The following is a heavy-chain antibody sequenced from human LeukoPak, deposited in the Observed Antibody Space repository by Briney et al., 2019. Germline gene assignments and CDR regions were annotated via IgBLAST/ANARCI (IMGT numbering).Heavy chain of an antibody. CDR2: IYYSGST. V-gene: IGHV4-31*03. Sequence: SQTLSLTCTVSGGSISSGGYYWSWIRQHPGKGLEWIGYIYYSGSTYYNPSLKSRVTISVDTSKNQFSLKLSSVTAADTAVYYCARTFSSSWSYGYWGQGTLVTVSS. D-gene: IGHD6-13*01. J-gene: IGHJ4*02. CDR3: ARTFSSSWSYGY. CDR1: GGSISSGGYY.